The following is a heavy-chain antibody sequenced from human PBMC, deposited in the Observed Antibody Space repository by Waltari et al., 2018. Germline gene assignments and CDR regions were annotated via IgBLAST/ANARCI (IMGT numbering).Heavy chain of an antibody. J-gene: IGHJ5*02. CDR3: ARPDYDILGFDP. V-gene: IGHV3-30*16. CDR2: KSYDGSNK. CDR1: GITFLSYA. D-gene: IGHD3-9*01. Sequence: QVQLVESGGGVVQPGRSLRPSCCASGITFLSYAMHWVRQAPGKGLEWVEVKSYDGSNKYYADSVKSRFTMSRDDSKNTLYLQMNSLRAEDTAVYYCARPDYDILGFDPWGQGTLVTVSS.